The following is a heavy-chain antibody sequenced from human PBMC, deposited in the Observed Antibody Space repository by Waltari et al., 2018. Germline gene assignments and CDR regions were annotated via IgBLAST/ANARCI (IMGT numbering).Heavy chain of an antibody. Sequence: EVQLLESGGGLVQPGGSLSLSCAASGFTFGNYALSWVRQAPGRGLEWVSVFYSGGTTYYADSVKGRFTISRDNSKNTLYLQMNSLRAEDTAVYYCAKDSSPFLEHRVYYYYYMDVWGKGTTVTVSS. CDR1: GFTFGNYA. CDR2: FYSGGTT. V-gene: IGHV3-23*03. D-gene: IGHD3-3*01. CDR3: AKDSSPFLEHRVYYYYYMDV. J-gene: IGHJ6*03.